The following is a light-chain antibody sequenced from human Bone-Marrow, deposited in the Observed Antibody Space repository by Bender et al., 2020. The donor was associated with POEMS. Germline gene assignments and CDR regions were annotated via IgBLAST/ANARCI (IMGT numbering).Light chain of an antibody. J-gene: IGLJ1*01. CDR2: EVN. CDR3: SSYSSSSLYV. V-gene: IGLV2-14*02. CDR1: SRDVGNYNV. Sequence: QSALTQPASVSGSPGQSITISCTGTSRDVGNYNVVSWYQQHPGKAPKLMIYEVNKRPSGVSDRFSGSKSGNTASLTISGLQAEDETDYYCSSYSSSSLYVFGSGTKVTVL.